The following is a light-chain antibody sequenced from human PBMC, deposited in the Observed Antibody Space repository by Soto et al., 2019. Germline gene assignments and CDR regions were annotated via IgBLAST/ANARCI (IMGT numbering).Light chain of an antibody. CDR1: SSDVGGHNY. CDR3: SSYTIITTFYV. V-gene: IGLV2-14*01. Sequence: QSALTQPASVSGSPGQSITISCTGTSSDVGGHNYVSWYQQHPGKAPKLMIYDVSNRPSGVSNRFSGSKSGNTASLSISGLQAEDEADYYCSSYTIITTFYVFGAGTKLTVL. J-gene: IGLJ1*01. CDR2: DVS.